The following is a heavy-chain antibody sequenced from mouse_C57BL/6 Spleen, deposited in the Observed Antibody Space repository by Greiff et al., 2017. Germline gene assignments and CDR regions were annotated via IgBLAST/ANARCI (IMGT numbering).Heavy chain of an antibody. Sequence: VKLMESGAELVRPGASVTLSCKASGYTFTDYEMHWVKQTPVHGLEWIGAIDPETGGSASYQKFKGKAILTADKASSTAYMELRSLTSEDAAVYYCTRHLRWWGQGTTLTVSS. CDR2: IDPETGGS. CDR3: TRHLRW. J-gene: IGHJ2*01. CDR1: GYTFTDYE. V-gene: IGHV1-15*01.